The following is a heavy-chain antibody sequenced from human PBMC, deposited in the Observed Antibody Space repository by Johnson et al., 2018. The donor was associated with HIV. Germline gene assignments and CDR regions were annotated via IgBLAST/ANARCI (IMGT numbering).Heavy chain of an antibody. V-gene: IGHV3-33*06. J-gene: IGHJ3*02. D-gene: IGHD6-13*01. CDR3: AKVSSQSSSWYDAFEI. CDR1: GFTFSSYG. Sequence: VQLVESGGGVVQPGRSRRLSCAASGFTFSSYGMHWVRQAPGKGLEWVAVIWYDGSKKYYVDSVKGRFTISRDNSKNTLYLQMNSLRAEDTAVYYCAKVSSQSSSWYDAFEIWGQGTKVTVSS. CDR2: IWYDGSKK.